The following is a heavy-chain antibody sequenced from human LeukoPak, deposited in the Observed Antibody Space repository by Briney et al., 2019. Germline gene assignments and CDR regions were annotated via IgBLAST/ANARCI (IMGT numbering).Heavy chain of an antibody. V-gene: IGHV4-34*01. Sequence: PSETLSLTCAVDGGSFSGYYWSWIRQPPGKGLEWIGEINHSGSTNYNPSLKSRVTISVDTSKNQFSLKLSSVTAADTAVYYCARGRGYDILTGYYGDFDYWGQGTLVTVSS. J-gene: IGHJ4*02. CDR1: GGSFSGYY. CDR3: ARGRGYDILTGYYGDFDY. CDR2: INHSGST. D-gene: IGHD3-9*01.